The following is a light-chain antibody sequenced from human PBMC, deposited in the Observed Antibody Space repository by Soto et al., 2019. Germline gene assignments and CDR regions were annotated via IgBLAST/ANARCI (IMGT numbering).Light chain of an antibody. CDR3: QQYNISPFS. Sequence: EVVLTQSPGTLSLSPGDRATLSCRASQSLSSTYLVWYQQRSGRAPRLLISAASSRAAGVPDRFSGSGSGTDFTLTITSLEPEDFAVDYCQQYNISPFSFGQGTKLEIK. CDR2: AAS. J-gene: IGKJ2*01. V-gene: IGKV3-20*01. CDR1: QSLSSTY.